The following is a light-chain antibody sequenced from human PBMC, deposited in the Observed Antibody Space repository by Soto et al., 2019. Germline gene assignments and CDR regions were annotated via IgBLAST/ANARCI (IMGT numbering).Light chain of an antibody. Sequence: DIQMTQPPSAQSASVGDTVTITCRASQSIRSHLNWYQQKPGKAPKLLIYSASSLQSGVPSRFSGSGSGTDFTLTISSLQPEDFATYYCLQHNSYPSITFGQGTRLE. J-gene: IGKJ5*01. V-gene: IGKV1-17*01. CDR3: LQHNSYPSIT. CDR2: SAS. CDR1: QSIRSH.